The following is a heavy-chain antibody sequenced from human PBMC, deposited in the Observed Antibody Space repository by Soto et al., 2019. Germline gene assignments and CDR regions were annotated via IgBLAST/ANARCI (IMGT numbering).Heavy chain of an antibody. CDR3: ARAYEGDYFDY. CDR2: ISYDGSNK. D-gene: IGHD3-16*01. Sequence: QVQLVESGGVVVQPGRSLRLSCAASGFTFSSYAMHWVRQAPGKGLEWVAVISYDGSNKYYADSVKGRFTISRDNSKNTLDLQMNSLRAEDTAVYYCARAYEGDYFDYWGQGNLGTVSS. J-gene: IGHJ4*02. V-gene: IGHV3-30-3*01. CDR1: GFTFSSYA.